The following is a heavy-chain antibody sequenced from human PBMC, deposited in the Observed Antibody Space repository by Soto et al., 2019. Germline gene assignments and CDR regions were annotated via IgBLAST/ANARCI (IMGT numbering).Heavy chain of an antibody. D-gene: IGHD3-22*01. J-gene: IGHJ6*02. CDR3: ARHAYYYDSSGYHYGMDV. Sequence: GESLKISCKGSGYSFTSYWIGWVRQMPGKGLEWMGIIYPGDSDTRYSPSFQGQVTISADKSISTAYLQWSSLKASDTAMYYCARHAYYYDSSGYHYGMDVWGQGTTVTVSS. V-gene: IGHV5-51*01. CDR1: GYSFTSYW. CDR2: IYPGDSDT.